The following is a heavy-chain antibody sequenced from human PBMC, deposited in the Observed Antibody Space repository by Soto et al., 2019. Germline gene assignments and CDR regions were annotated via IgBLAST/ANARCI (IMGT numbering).Heavy chain of an antibody. J-gene: IGHJ4*02. D-gene: IGHD6-13*01. CDR2: MNPNSGNT. Sequence: QVQLVQSGAEVKKPGASVKVSCKASGYTFTSYDINWVRQATGQGLEGMGWMNPNSGNTGYAQKLQGRVTMTRNASISTAYMDLSSLRYEDTAMYYCAREVGSRIDYCGQGTLVTVSS. CDR1: GYTFTSYD. V-gene: IGHV1-8*01. CDR3: AREVGSRIDY.